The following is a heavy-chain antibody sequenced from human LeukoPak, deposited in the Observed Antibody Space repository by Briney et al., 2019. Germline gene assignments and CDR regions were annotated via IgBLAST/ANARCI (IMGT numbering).Heavy chain of an antibody. CDR2: IKSKTDGGTT. D-gene: IGHD2-15*01. V-gene: IGHV3-15*01. CDR1: GFTFSNAW. Sequence: GGSLRLSCAASGFTFSNAWMSWVRQAPGKGLEWVGRIKSKTDGGTTDYAAPVKGRFTISRDDLKNTLYLQMNSLKTEDTAVYYCTTLPLPYCSGGSCYSADYWGQGTLVTVSS. CDR3: TTLPLPYCSGGSCYSADY. J-gene: IGHJ4*02.